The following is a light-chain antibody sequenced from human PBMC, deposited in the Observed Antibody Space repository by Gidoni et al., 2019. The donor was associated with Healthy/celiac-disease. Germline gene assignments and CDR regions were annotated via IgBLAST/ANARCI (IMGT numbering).Light chain of an antibody. CDR3: RQDGSSLST. V-gene: IGKV3-20*01. Sequence: ELVLTRSPGVLSLSPVERATLSCTASQSVSGSYLAWYQQKPGQAPRLLIYGASSRATGIPDRFRGGGSGTAFTLTTGRLELEDLAVYYGRQDGSSLSTFGPGTKVDIK. CDR2: GAS. J-gene: IGKJ3*01. CDR1: QSVSGSY.